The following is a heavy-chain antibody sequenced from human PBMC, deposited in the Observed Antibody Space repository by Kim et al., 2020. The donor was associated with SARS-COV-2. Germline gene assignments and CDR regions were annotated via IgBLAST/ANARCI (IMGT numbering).Heavy chain of an antibody. CDR2: IYPGDSDT. J-gene: IGHJ6*02. V-gene: IGHV5-51*01. CDR1: GYSFTSYW. Sequence: GESLKISCKGSGYSFTSYWIGWVRQMPGKGLEWMGIIYPGDSDTRYSPSFQGQVTISADKSISTAYLQWSSLKASDTAMYYCARPKGAPSSSPGERPYYYYGMDVWGQGTTVTVSS. CDR3: ARPKGAPSSSPGERPYYYYGMDV. D-gene: IGHD3-16*01.